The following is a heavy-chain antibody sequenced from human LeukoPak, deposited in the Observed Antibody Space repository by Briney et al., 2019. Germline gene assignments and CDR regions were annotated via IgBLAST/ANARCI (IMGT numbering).Heavy chain of an antibody. CDR3: ARGGEASGYSPGGY. J-gene: IGHJ4*02. D-gene: IGHD5-12*01. CDR1: EFTFSSYA. V-gene: IGHV3-72*01. CDR2: IRNKANSYTT. Sequence: GGSLRLSCAASEFTFSSYAMSWVRQAPGKGLEWVGRIRNKANSYTTEYAASVKGRFTISRDDSKNSLYLQMNSLKSDDTAVYYCARGGEASGYSPGGYWGQGALVTVSS.